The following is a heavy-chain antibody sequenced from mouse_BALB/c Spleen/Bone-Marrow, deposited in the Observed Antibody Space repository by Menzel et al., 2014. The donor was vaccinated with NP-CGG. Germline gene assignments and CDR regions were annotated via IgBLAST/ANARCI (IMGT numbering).Heavy chain of an antibody. CDR3: ARQYGNYFDY. CDR1: GYAFSSYW. V-gene: IGHV1-80*01. D-gene: IGHD2-10*02. Sequence: QVHVKQSGAELVRPGSSVKISCKASGYAFSSYWMNWVKQRPGQGLEWIGQIYPGDGDTNYNGKFKGKATLTADKSSSTAYMQLSSLTSEDSAVYFCARQYGNYFDYWGKAPLSQSPQ. J-gene: IGHJ2*01. CDR2: IYPGDGDT.